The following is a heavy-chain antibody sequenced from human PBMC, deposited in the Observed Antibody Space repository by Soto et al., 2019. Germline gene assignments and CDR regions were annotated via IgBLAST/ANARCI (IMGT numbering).Heavy chain of an antibody. J-gene: IGHJ6*02. CDR2: ISSSSSTI. Sequence: GGSLRLSCAASGFTFSSYSMNWVRQAPGKGLEWVSYISSSSSTIYYADSVKGRFTISRDNAKNSLYLQMNSLRDEDTAVYYCARDLDCSGGSCYKDGFYYYYGMDVWGQGTTVTVSS. CDR1: GFTFSSYS. D-gene: IGHD2-15*01. CDR3: ARDLDCSGGSCYKDGFYYYYGMDV. V-gene: IGHV3-48*02.